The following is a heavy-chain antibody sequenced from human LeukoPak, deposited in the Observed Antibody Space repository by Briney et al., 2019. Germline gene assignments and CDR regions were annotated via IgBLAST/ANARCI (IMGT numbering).Heavy chain of an antibody. CDR2: IYPGDSDT. CDR1: GYSFTSYW. J-gene: IGHJ4*02. V-gene: IGHV5-51*01. D-gene: IGHD4-23*01. Sequence: GESLKISCKGSGYSFTSYWIGWVRQMPGKGLEWMGIIYPGDSDTRYSPSFQGQVTISRDNSKSTLYLQMNSLRADDTAVYYCAEDLTTVVAPDFDYWGQGTLVTVSS. CDR3: AEDLTTVVAPDFDY.